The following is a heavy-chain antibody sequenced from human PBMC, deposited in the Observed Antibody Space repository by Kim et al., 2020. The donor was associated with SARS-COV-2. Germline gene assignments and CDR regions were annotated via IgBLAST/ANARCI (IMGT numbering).Heavy chain of an antibody. V-gene: IGHV3-11*01. CDR2: INGDGSSM. CDR3: VREPSH. CDR1: GFRFSDYY. J-gene: IGHJ4*02. Sequence: GRSLRLSCEASGFRFSDYYMSWIRQAPGKGLEWVAYINGDGSSMKCADSVNGRFSISRDNANTSLSLQMNSLTPEDTAVYYCVREPSHWGQGTLVTV.